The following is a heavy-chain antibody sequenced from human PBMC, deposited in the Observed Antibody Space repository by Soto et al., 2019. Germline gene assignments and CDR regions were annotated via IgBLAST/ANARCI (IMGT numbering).Heavy chain of an antibody. CDR3: ASAWRETVHTGSAYDV. V-gene: IGHV4-30-2*01. J-gene: IGHJ3*01. CDR1: GDSITSGGYF. Sequence: QLQLQESGSGLVRPSQTLSLTCTVSGDSITSGGYFWTWIRQPPGAGLEWIWYIFPRGSTSYNPSLKSRVTIPMDASNNQFPLELTSVTAADTAVYYCASAWRETVHTGSAYDVGGQGTMVTVSS. CDR2: IFPRGST. D-gene: IGHD3-10*01.